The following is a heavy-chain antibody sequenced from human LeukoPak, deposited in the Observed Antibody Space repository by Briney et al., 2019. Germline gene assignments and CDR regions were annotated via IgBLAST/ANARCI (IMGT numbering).Heavy chain of an antibody. CDR1: GYTFTSYG. CDR3: ARDLLWFGESKRDYRNFDY. V-gene: IGHV1-18*01. CDR2: ISAYNGNT. D-gene: IGHD3-10*01. J-gene: IGHJ4*02. Sequence: ASVKVSCKASGYTFTSYGISWVRQAPGQGLEWMGWISAYNGNTNYARKLQGRVTMTTDISTSTAYMELRSLRSDDTAVYYCARDLLWFGESKRDYRNFDYWGQGTLVTVSS.